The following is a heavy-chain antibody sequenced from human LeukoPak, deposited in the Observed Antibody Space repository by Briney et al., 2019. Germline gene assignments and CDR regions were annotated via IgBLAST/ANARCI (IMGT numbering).Heavy chain of an antibody. CDR2: IKQDGSEK. CDR3: ARVMITSGGGEFDY. J-gene: IGHJ4*02. Sequence: GGSLRLSCAASGFTFSSYWMSWVRQAPVKGLEWVANIKQDGSEKYYVDSVKGRFTISRDNAKNSLYLQMNSLRAEDTAVYYCARVMITSGGGEFDYWGQGTLVTVSS. V-gene: IGHV3-7*01. D-gene: IGHD3-16*01. CDR1: GFTFSSYW.